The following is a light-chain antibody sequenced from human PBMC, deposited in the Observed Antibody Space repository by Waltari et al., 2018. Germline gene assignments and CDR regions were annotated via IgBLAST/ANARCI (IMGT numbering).Light chain of an antibody. V-gene: IGKV3-11*01. CDR2: DAS. CDR3: LQRSNWPQT. CDR1: QSVSSY. Sequence: EIALTQSPATLSLSPGERATLSCRASQSVSSYLAWYQQRTGQSPRLLIYDASNRATGIPARFSGSGSGTDFTLTISSLEPEDFAVYYCLQRSNWPQTFGQGTKVEIK. J-gene: IGKJ1*01.